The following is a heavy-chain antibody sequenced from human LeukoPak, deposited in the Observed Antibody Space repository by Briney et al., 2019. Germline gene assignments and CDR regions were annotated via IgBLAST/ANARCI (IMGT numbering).Heavy chain of an antibody. V-gene: IGHV4-34*01. J-gene: IGHJ4*02. CDR2: INHSRST. CDR1: GGSFSTYY. CDR3: AHGSGSYWVY. Sequence: SETLSLTCAVYGGSFSTYYWSWIRQPPGKGLEWIGEINHSRSTNYNPSLKSRVTISVDTSKNQFSLKLSSVTAADTAVYYCAHGSGSYWVYWGQGTLVTVSS. D-gene: IGHD3-10*01.